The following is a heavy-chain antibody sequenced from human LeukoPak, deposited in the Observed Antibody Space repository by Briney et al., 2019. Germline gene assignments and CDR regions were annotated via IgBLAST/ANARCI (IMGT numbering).Heavy chain of an antibody. V-gene: IGHV4-28*05. J-gene: IGHJ3*02. CDR2: IYYSGSI. D-gene: IGHD2-2*01. Sequence: SETLSLTCAVSGYFISSSNWWGWIRQSPGKGLEWIGNIYYSGSIYYNPSLKSRVTMSVDTSKNQFSLKLSSVTAVDTAVYYCARRSSMQNAFDIWGQGTMVTVSS. CDR3: ARRSSMQNAFDI. CDR1: GYFISSSNW.